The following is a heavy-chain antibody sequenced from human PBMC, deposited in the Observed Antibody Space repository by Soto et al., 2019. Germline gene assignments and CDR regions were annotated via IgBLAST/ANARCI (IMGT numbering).Heavy chain of an antibody. J-gene: IGHJ4*02. CDR2: LTSGGGT. Sequence: EVQLLESGGGLVQPGGSLRLSCEASGFILNSYGMSWVRQAPGKGLEWVSTLTSGGGTHYADSVKGQFTISRENSKNTPYLQMNSLRAEDTAVYYCAKDGDLYSGYSDHWGQGTLVTGSS. CDR1: GFILNSYG. CDR3: AKDGDLYSGYSDH. V-gene: IGHV3-23*01. D-gene: IGHD5-12*01.